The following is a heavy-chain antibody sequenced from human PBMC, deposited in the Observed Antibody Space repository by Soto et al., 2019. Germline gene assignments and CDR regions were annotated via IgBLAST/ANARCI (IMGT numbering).Heavy chain of an antibody. CDR3: ARMETFGSLNWFDP. CDR1: GYSFTNND. Sequence: AAVKVSCKASGYSFTNNDVSWVRQATGQGLEWMGWMNPGSGDTGYAQKFQGRVTMTRDISIATAYMELSSLRSDDTAIYYCARMETFGSLNWFDPWGQGTLVTVSS. CDR2: MNPGSGDT. V-gene: IGHV1-8*01. D-gene: IGHD3-16*01. J-gene: IGHJ5*02.